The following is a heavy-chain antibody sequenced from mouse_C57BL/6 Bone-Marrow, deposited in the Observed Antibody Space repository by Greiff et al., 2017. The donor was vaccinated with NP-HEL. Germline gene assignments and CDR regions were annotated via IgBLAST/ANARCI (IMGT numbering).Heavy chain of an antibody. D-gene: IGHD3-3*01. J-gene: IGHJ3*01. CDR3: TRGGGHAY. CDR2: ISSGGDYI. V-gene: IGHV5-9-1*02. Sequence: EVMLVESGEGFVKPGGSLKLSCAASGFTFSSYAMSWVRQTPEKRLEWVAYISSGGDYIYYADTVKGRFTISQDNASNSQYLQMSSLNSEDTAMYYCTRGGGHAYWGQGTLVTVSA. CDR1: GFTFSSYA.